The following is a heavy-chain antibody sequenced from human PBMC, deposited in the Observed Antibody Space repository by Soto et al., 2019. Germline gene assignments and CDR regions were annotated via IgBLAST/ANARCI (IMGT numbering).Heavy chain of an antibody. D-gene: IGHD3-22*01. J-gene: IGHJ3*02. V-gene: IGHV4-30-2*01. CDR1: GGSISDGGHA. CDR3: ACNYDADALDI. Sequence: QLQLRESASGLVKPPQTLSLTCAVSGGSISDGGHAWTWIRQPPGKGLEWIGYIYQCGSAYYTPSLKSRGTISMDKFKKQISVTVKSVTAADTDIYYCACNYDADALDIWSQGTVVPVS. CDR2: IYQCGSA.